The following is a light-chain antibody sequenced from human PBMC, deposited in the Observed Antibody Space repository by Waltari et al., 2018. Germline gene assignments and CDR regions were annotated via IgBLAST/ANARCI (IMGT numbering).Light chain of an antibody. V-gene: IGLV3-21*01. Sequence: SYVMTQTPSLSVAPGKTARITCGGNNIGDKRVQWYRQKPGQDPVLVIYDDSDRPSDIPERFSGSNSGNRATLTISRVEAGDEADYYCQVWDSSSDHHVVFGGGTKLTVL. J-gene: IGLJ2*01. CDR1: NIGDKR. CDR2: DDS. CDR3: QVWDSSSDHHVV.